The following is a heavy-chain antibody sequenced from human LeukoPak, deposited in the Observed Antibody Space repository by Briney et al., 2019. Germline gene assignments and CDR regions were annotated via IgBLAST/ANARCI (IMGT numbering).Heavy chain of an antibody. CDR3: ARHRSGGSQDDAFDI. V-gene: IGHV3-7*01. CDR2: IKQEGSEK. CDR1: EVTFSAYW. J-gene: IGHJ3*02. Sequence: PGGALRLSCAASEVTFSAYWMTGGRQAPGKGRGWVSDIKQEGSEKYYVDSVKGRFTISRQNAKKSLFLHMHSLRAEDTAVYYCARHRSGGSQDDAFDIWGQGTLVTVSS. D-gene: IGHD2-15*01.